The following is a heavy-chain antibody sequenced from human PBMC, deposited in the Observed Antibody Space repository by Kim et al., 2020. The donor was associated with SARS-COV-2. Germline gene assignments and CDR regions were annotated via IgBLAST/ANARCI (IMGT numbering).Heavy chain of an antibody. V-gene: IGHV3-33*06. J-gene: IGHJ6*02. CDR1: GFTFSSYG. Sequence: GGSLRLSCAASGFTFSSYGMHWVRQAPGKGLEWVAVIWYDGSNKYYADSVKGRFTISRDNSKNTLYLQMNSLRAEDTAVYYCAKGLWIQLLDHYYGMDVWGQGTTVTVSS. CDR3: AKGLWIQLLDHYYGMDV. D-gene: IGHD5-18*01. CDR2: IWYDGSNK.